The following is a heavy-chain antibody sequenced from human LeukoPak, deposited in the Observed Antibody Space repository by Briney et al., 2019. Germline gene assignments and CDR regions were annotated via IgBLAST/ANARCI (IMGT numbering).Heavy chain of an antibody. D-gene: IGHD6-13*01. Sequence: SETLSLTCTVSGGSINNYYWCWIRQPVGKGLEWIGRIQTSGSTNYNPSLKSRVTMSVDTSKNQFSLKLSFVTAADTAAYYCARGSSSSWSAFDYWGQGTLVTVSS. V-gene: IGHV4-4*07. CDR3: ARGSSSSWSAFDY. CDR1: GGSINNYY. CDR2: IQTSGST. J-gene: IGHJ4*02.